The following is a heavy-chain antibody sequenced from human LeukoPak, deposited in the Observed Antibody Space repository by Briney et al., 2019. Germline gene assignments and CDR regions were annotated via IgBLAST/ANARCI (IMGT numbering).Heavy chain of an antibody. CDR3: ATQTSELELQAFDC. J-gene: IGHJ4*02. V-gene: IGHV1-69-2*01. D-gene: IGHD1-7*01. Sequence: ASVKVSCKVSGYTFTDYYMHWVQQAPGKGLEWMGLVDPEDGETIYAEKFQGRVTITADTSTDTAYMELSSLRSEDTAVYYCATQTSELELQAFDCWGQGTLVTVSS. CDR2: VDPEDGET. CDR1: GYTFTDYY.